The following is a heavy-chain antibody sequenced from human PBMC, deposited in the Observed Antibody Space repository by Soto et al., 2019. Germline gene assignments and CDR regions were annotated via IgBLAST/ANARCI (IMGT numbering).Heavy chain of an antibody. CDR2: ISGSGITT. CDR3: AKDLRF. Sequence: EEQLLESGGGLVQPGGSQRLSCAASGFIFSNYAMSWVRQAPGKGLEWVSAISGSGITTYYADSVKGRFTISRDNSRNTVYLEMNSLRGEDTAVYYCAKDLRFRGQGTMVTVSS. D-gene: IGHD3-10*01. CDR1: GFIFSNYA. V-gene: IGHV3-23*01. J-gene: IGHJ3*01.